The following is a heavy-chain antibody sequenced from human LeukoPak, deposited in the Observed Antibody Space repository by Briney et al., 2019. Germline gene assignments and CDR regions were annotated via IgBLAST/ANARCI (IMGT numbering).Heavy chain of an antibody. J-gene: IGHJ4*02. CDR1: GFTFSDYW. CDR2: INQDESEK. Sequence: GGSLRLSCAASGFTFSDYWMNWVRQPPGKGLEWVANINQDESEKYYVDSVKGRFTISRDNGQNSLYLQMNSLRGEDTAVYYCAKDTNSSGWYFLDYWGQGTLVTVSS. D-gene: IGHD6-19*01. V-gene: IGHV3-7*01. CDR3: AKDTNSSGWYFLDY.